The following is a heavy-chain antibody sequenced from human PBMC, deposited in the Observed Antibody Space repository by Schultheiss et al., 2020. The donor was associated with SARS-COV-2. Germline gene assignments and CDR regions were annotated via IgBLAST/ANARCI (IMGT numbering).Heavy chain of an antibody. CDR3: VKEGEEMGTS. D-gene: IGHD1-1*01. CDR1: GFTFSSYG. Sequence: GGSLRLSCAASGFTFSSYGMHWVRQAPGKGLEWVAVIWYDGSNKYYADSVKGRFTISRDNSQHTLYLQMNSLRVDDTAVYYCVKEGEEMGTSWGQGTLVTVSS. V-gene: IGHV3-33*06. J-gene: IGHJ4*02. CDR2: IWYDGSNK.